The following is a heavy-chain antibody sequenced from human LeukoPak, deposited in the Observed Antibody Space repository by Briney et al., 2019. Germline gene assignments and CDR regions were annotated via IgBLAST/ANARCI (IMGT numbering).Heavy chain of an antibody. V-gene: IGHV1-69*05. D-gene: IGHD5-12*01. CDR3: ATISGYDQYFDY. CDR2: IIPIFGTA. CDR1: GGTFSSYA. Sequence: SVKVSSKASGGTFSSYAISWVRQAPGQGLEWMGGIIPIFGTANYAQKFQGRVTITTDESTSTAYMELSSLRSEDTAVYYCATISGYDQYFDYWGQGTLVTVSS. J-gene: IGHJ4*02.